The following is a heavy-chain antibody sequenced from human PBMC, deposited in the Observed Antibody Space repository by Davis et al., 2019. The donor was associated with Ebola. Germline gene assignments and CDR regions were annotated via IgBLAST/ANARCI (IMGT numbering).Heavy chain of an antibody. CDR1: GGSFSGYY. CDR3: ARGLAVVWGYSYGQDYYYYGMDV. Sequence: PSETLSLTCAVYGGSFSGYYWSWIRQPPGKGLEWIGEINHSGSTNYNPSLKSRVTISVDTSKNQFSLKLSSVTAADTAVYYCARGLAVVWGYSYGQDYYYYGMDVWGQGTTVTVSS. CDR2: INHSGST. J-gene: IGHJ6*02. V-gene: IGHV4-34*01. D-gene: IGHD5-18*01.